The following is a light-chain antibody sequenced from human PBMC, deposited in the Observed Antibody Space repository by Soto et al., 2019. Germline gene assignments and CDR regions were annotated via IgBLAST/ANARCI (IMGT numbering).Light chain of an antibody. CDR1: SSDVGGYNY. CDR2: DVS. Sequence: QSALTQPRSVSGSPGQSVTISCTGTSSDVGGYNYVSWYQQHPGKAPKLMIYDVSKRPSGVPDRFSGSKSGNTASLTISGLQAEDGADYYCCSYAGSYNVVFGGGTKLTVL. J-gene: IGLJ2*01. V-gene: IGLV2-11*01. CDR3: CSYAGSYNVV.